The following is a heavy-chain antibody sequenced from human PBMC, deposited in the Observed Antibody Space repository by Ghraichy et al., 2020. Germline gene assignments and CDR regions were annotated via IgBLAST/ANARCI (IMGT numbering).Heavy chain of an antibody. CDR3: ATLNWWNPDY. J-gene: IGHJ4*02. CDR2: INQDGGAK. Sequence: GGSLRLSCAASGFTFSDYWMNWVRQPPGKGLEWVANINQDGGAKYFADSVKGRFTISRDNAKNSVYLQMNSLRAEDTAVYYCATLNWWNPDYWGQGTPVTVSS. D-gene: IGHD2-8*02. CDR1: GFTFSDYW. V-gene: IGHV3-7*01.